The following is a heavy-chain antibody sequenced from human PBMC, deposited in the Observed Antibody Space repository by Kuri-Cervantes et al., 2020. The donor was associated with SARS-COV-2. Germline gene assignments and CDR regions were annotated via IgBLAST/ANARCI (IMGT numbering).Heavy chain of an antibody. Sequence: GESLKISCAPSGFTFSIYAMNWVRQGPRKGLEWVSGISGSGATTYYADSVKGRFTISRDNSKNTLYLQMDSLRADDTAVYYCVKDYYGSGINWIFDSWGQEALVTVSS. D-gene: IGHD3-10*01. CDR3: VKDYYGSGINWIFDS. CDR1: GFTFSIYA. CDR2: ISGSGATT. V-gene: IGHV3-23*01. J-gene: IGHJ4*02.